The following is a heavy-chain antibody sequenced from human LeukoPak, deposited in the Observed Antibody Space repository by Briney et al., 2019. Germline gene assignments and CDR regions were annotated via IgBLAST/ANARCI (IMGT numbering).Heavy chain of an antibody. Sequence: ASVKVSCKVSGYTLTELSMHWVRQAPGKGLEWMGGFDPEDGETIYAQKFQGRVTMTEDTSTDTAYMELGSLRSEDTAVYYCATFNPVLRSMDVWGKETTVTVSS. CDR1: GYTLTELS. J-gene: IGHJ6*04. CDR2: FDPEDGET. D-gene: IGHD3-3*01. CDR3: ATFNPVLRSMDV. V-gene: IGHV1-24*01.